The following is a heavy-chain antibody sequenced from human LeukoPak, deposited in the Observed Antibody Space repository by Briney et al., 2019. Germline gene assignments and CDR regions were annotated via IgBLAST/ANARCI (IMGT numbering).Heavy chain of an antibody. CDR3: ARDRWVTTVNFDY. Sequence: ASVKVSCKASGYTFTSYGISWVRQAPGQGLEWMGWISAYNGNTNYAQKFQGRVTITRDTPASTAYMEVSSLRSEDTAVYYCARDRWVTTVNFDYWGQGTLVTVSS. J-gene: IGHJ4*02. V-gene: IGHV1-18*01. CDR2: ISAYNGNT. CDR1: GYTFTSYG. D-gene: IGHD4-17*01.